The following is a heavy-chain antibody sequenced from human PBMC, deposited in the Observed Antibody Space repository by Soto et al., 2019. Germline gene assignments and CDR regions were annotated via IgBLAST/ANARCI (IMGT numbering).Heavy chain of an antibody. Sequence: LSLTCTVSGASITSHYWSWIRQPPGKGLEWIGHIYYRGTTNYNPSLKSRVTISADTSKNQFSLKLNSVTAADTAVFYCAREDQIVGSLDYWGQGILVTVSS. CDR3: AREDQIVGSLDY. V-gene: IGHV4-59*11. CDR2: IYYRGTT. D-gene: IGHD2-21*01. CDR1: GASITSHY. J-gene: IGHJ4*02.